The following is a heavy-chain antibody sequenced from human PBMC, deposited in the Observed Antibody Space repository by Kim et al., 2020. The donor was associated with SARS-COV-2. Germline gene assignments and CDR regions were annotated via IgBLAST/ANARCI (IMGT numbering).Heavy chain of an antibody. J-gene: IGHJ5*02. Sequence: SETLSLTCAVYGGSFSGYYWSWIRQPPGKGLEWIGEINHSGSTNYNPSLKSRVTISVDTSKNQFSLKLSSVTAADTAVYYCARGVGDCSSTSCSYYPPYWFDPWGQGTLVTVSS. CDR2: INHSGST. CDR3: ARGVGDCSSTSCSYYPPYWFDP. V-gene: IGHV4-34*01. CDR1: GGSFSGYY. D-gene: IGHD2-2*01.